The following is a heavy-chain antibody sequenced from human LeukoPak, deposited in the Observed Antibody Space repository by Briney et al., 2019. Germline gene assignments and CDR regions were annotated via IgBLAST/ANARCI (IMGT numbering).Heavy chain of an antibody. Sequence: SVKLSCKASGGTFSFYTISWVRQAPGQGLEWMGGIIPIFGTANYAQKFPGRVTITADESTSTAYMELRSQRSEDTAVYFCSRDTPQETGTTGGAPPFDPWGQGTLVTVSS. CDR3: SRDTPQETGTTGGAPPFDP. J-gene: IGHJ5*02. CDR1: GGTFSFYT. V-gene: IGHV1-69*01. CDR2: IIPIFGTA. D-gene: IGHD1-7*01.